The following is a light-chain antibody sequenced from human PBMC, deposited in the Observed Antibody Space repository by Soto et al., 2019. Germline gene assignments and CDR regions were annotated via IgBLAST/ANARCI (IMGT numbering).Light chain of an antibody. CDR3: SSYAGNYIYV. CDR2: AVG. J-gene: IGLJ1*01. V-gene: IGLV2-11*01. CDR1: SSDIGAYNA. Sequence: QSVLTQPRSVSGSPGQSVTISCTGTSSDIGAYNAVAWYQQHPDKAPKLIIFAVGKRPSGVPDRFSGSKSGNTASLTISGLQAEDEADYYCSSYAGNYIYVFATGTKVTVL.